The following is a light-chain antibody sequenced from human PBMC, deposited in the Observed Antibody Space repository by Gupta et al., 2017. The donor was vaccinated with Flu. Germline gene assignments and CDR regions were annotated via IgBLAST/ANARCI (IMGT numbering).Light chain of an antibody. V-gene: IGKV1-9*01. J-gene: IGKJ5*01. CDR2: AAS. Sequence: DIQLTQSPSFLSASVGDRVTITCRASQVISSYLVWYQQKPGKAPKLLIYAASTWQSGVPSRFSGSGSGTEFTLTISSRQPEEFATYYCQQRNNYPPITFGQGTRLEIK. CDR1: QVISSY. CDR3: QQRNNYPPIT.